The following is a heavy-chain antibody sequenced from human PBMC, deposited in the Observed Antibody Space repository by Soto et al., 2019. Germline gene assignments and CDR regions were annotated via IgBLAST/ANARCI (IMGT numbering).Heavy chain of an antibody. CDR1: GGSISSGDYY. J-gene: IGHJ4*02. D-gene: IGHD3-22*01. CDR2: IYYSGST. V-gene: IGHV4-30-4*01. CDR3: ARGRRRWGDYDSSGYYPGFDY. Sequence: SQTLSLTCTVSGGSISSGDYYWSWIRQPPGKGLEWIGYIYYSGSTYYNPSLKSRVTISVDTSKNQFSLKLSSVTAADTAVYYCARGRRRWGDYDSSGYYPGFDYWGQGTLVTVSS.